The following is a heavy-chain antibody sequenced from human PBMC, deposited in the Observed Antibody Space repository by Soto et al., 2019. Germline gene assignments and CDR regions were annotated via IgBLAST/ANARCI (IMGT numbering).Heavy chain of an antibody. CDR1: GFTFSSYA. CDR2: ISGSGGST. D-gene: IGHD2-15*01. V-gene: IGHV3-23*01. CDR3: ANDGCSGGSCQGVMDV. Sequence: EVQLLESGGGLVQPGGSLRLSCAASGFTFSSYAMSWVRQAPGKGLEWVSAISGSGGSTYYADSVKGRFTISRDNSKNTLYLQMNSLRAEDTAIYYCANDGCSGGSCQGVMDVWGQGTTVTVSS. J-gene: IGHJ6*02.